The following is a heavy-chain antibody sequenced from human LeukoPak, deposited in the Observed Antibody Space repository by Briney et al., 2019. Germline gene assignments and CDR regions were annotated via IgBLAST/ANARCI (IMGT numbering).Heavy chain of an antibody. CDR2: ITGSGGNT. D-gene: IGHD5-24*01. Sequence: GGSLRLSCAASGFSFSTYAMSWVRQAPGKGLEWVSSITGSGGNTYYADSVKGRFTISRDNSKNTLYLQMNSLRAEDTAVYYCATPGRPSPTNFFYSYGMDVWGPGTTVTVSS. J-gene: IGHJ6*02. CDR3: ATPGRPSPTNFFYSYGMDV. V-gene: IGHV3-23*01. CDR1: GFSFSTYA.